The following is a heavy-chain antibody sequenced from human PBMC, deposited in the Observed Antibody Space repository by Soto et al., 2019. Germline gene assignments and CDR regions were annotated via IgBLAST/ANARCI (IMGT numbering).Heavy chain of an antibody. CDR1: GGSISSSSYY. J-gene: IGHJ4*02. CDR2: IYYSGST. CDR3: ASAVAGTFDY. V-gene: IGHV4-39*01. Sequence: QLQLQESGPGLVKPSETLSLTCTVSGGSISSSSYYWGWIRQPQGKGLEWIGSIYYSGSTYYNPSINSRVTISVDTSKNQFSLKLSSVTAADTAVYYCASAVAGTFDYWGQGTLVTVSS. D-gene: IGHD6-19*01.